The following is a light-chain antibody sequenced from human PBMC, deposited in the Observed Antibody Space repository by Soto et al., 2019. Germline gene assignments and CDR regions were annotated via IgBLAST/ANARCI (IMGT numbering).Light chain of an antibody. CDR2: EVN. CDR1: SGSITSNF. J-gene: IGLJ1*01. V-gene: IGLV6-57*04. CDR3: KNYDSFNV. Sequence: NFMLTQPHSVSESPGKTVTISCTRSSGSITSNFVQWYQQRPGSAPTTVIYEVNERPSGVPDRFSASIDSSSNSASLTISGLKTEDEADYYCKNYDSFNVFGTGTKVTVL.